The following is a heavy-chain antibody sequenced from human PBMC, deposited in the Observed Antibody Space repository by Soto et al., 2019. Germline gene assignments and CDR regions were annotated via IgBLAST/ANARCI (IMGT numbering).Heavy chain of an antibody. V-gene: IGHV3-66*01. J-gene: IGHJ1*01. Sequence: EVQLVESGGGLVQPGGSLRLSCAASGLTVSNNYISWVRQSPGKGLEWVSLIYSGGSTKYADSVKGRFTISTDNSMNTMSLQLTSPRAEDTAVYYCAALPPTVVTPFQHWGQGTLVTVSS. D-gene: IGHD4-17*01. CDR2: IYSGGST. CDR1: GLTVSNNY. CDR3: AALPPTVVTPFQH.